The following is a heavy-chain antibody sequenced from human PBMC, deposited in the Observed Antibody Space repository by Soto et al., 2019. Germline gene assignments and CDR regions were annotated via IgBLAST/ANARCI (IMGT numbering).Heavy chain of an antibody. CDR2: MNPNSGNT. V-gene: IGHV1-8*01. CDR3: ARGYTYYDSSGYGLDP. D-gene: IGHD3-22*01. Sequence: XSVKVSFNASGYPFTSYDINWVRQATGQGLEWMGWMNPNSGNTGYAQKFQGRVTMTRNTSISTAYMELSSLRSEDTAVYYCARGYTYYDSSGYGLDPWGQGTLVTVSS. CDR1: GYPFTSYD. J-gene: IGHJ5*02.